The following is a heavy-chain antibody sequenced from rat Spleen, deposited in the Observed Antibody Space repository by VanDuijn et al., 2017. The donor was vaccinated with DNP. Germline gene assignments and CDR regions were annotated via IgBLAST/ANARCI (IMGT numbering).Heavy chain of an antibody. CDR1: GFTFGDYA. V-gene: IGHV5S13*01. D-gene: IGHD1-11*01. CDR3: ARLDGLGYSSLFDY. CDR2: ISTGGGNT. J-gene: IGHJ2*01. Sequence: EVQLVESGGGLVQPGRSLKLSCAASGFTFGDYAMAWVRQAPTKGLEWVASISTGGGNTYYRDSVKGRFTISRDNAKNTQYLQMDSLRSEDTATYYCARLDGLGYSSLFDYWGQGVMVTVSS.